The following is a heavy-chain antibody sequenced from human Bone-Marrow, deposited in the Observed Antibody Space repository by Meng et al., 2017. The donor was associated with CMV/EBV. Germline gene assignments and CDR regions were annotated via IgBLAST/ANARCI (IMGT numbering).Heavy chain of an antibody. J-gene: IGHJ4*02. CDR2: ISYDGSKK. Sequence: GGSLRLSCAASGFTFSSYAMHWVRQAPGKGLEWVAVISYDGSKKYYADSVKGRFTISRDNSKNTLYLQVHSLRAEDTAVYYYARETTVTPLLFDYWGQGTLVTVSS. CDR1: GFTFSSYA. CDR3: ARETTVTPLLFDY. D-gene: IGHD4-17*01. V-gene: IGHV3-30*04.